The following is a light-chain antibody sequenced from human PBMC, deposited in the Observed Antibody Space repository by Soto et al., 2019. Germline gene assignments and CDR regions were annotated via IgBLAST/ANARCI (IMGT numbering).Light chain of an antibody. Sequence: EMALPQPPPTRLLPQGKEATFSARPSQSVSGSYLAWYQHKPGQAPRLLIYGASIRATGIPDRFSGSGSGTEFTLTISSLQSEDFAVYYCQQCKDWPLTFGGGTKVDIK. J-gene: IGKJ4*01. CDR3: QQCKDWPLT. CDR1: QSVSGSY. V-gene: IGKV3D-20*02. CDR2: GAS.